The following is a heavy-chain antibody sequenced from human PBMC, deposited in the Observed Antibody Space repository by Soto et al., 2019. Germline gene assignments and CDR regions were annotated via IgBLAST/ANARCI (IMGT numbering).Heavy chain of an antibody. CDR1: GYTFTSYG. D-gene: IGHD3-10*01. J-gene: IGHJ6*02. CDR2: ISAYNGNT. CDR3: ARDRGSGSRYYYYGMDV. Sequence: QVQLVQSGAEVKKPGASVKVSCKASGYTFTSYGISWVRQAPGQGLEWMGWISAYNGNTNYAQKLQGRVTMTTDTSTSTADMELRSLRSDDTAVYYCARDRGSGSRYYYYGMDVWGQGTTVTVSS. V-gene: IGHV1-18*01.